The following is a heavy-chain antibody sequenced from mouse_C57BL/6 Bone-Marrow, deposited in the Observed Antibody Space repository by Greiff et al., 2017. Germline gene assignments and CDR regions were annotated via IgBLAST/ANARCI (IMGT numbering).Heavy chain of an antibody. CDR2: IRNKANNHAT. J-gene: IGHJ3*01. D-gene: IGHD1-1*01. V-gene: IGHV6-6*01. CDR1: GFTFSDAW. Sequence: EVKLMESGGGLVQPGGSMKLSCAASGFTFSDAWMDWVRQSPEKGLEWVAEIRNKANNHATYYAESVKGRFTISRDDSKSSVYLQMNSLRAEDTGIYYCTRRDYYGSSYGFAYWGQGTLVTVSA. CDR3: TRRDYYGSSYGFAY.